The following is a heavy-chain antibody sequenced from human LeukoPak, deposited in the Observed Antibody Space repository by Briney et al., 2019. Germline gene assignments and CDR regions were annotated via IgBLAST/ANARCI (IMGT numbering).Heavy chain of an antibody. CDR2: IYYSGST. Sequence: SSKTLSLTCTVSGGSISSGGYYWSWIRQHPGKGLEWIGYIYYSGSTYYNPSLKSRVTISVDTSKNQFSLKLSSVTAADTAVYYCARTYYYDRYFDYWGQGTLVTVSS. CDR1: GGSISSGGYY. D-gene: IGHD3-22*01. CDR3: ARTYYYDRYFDY. V-gene: IGHV4-31*03. J-gene: IGHJ4*02.